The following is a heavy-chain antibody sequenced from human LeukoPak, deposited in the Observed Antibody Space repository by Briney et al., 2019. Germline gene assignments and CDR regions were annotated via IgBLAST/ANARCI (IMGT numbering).Heavy chain of an antibody. CDR1: GGSINISNYY. Sequence: PSETLSLTCTVSGGSINISNYYWGWIRQPPGKGLEWIGAIYFSGSTYYNPSLKSRVTISVDTSENQFSLKLSSVTAADTAVYYCARQFWAAAVRPFDYWGQGTLVTVSS. D-gene: IGHD6-13*01. CDR2: IYFSGST. V-gene: IGHV4-39*01. J-gene: IGHJ4*02. CDR3: ARQFWAAAVRPFDY.